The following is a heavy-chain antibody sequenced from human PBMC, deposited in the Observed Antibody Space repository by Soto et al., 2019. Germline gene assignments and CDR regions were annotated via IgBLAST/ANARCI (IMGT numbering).Heavy chain of an antibody. CDR2: INPKSGGT. Sequence: ASVKVSCKASGYTFTVYYVHWVRQAPGQGLEWMGWINPKSGGTMYPQKFQGRVTMTWDTSISTAYMALTRLRSDDTAVYYCARDLAKGGGSAGFDYWGQGTLVTVSS. J-gene: IGHJ4*02. CDR3: ARDLAKGGGSAGFDY. CDR1: GYTFTVYY. V-gene: IGHV1-2*02. D-gene: IGHD1-26*01.